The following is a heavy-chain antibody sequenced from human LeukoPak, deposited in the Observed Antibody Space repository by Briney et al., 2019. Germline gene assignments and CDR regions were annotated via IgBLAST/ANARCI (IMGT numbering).Heavy chain of an antibody. D-gene: IGHD3-10*01. Sequence: GGSLRLSSAASGFTFSSYEMNWVRQAPGEGLEWVSYISSSGSTIHYTDSVKGRFTISRDNAKNSLYLQMNSLRAEDTAVYYCARPVGYSGSGSYYGYCGQATLVTVSS. CDR1: GFTFSSYE. V-gene: IGHV3-48*03. J-gene: IGHJ4*01. CDR3: ARPVGYSGSGSYYGY. CDR2: ISSSGSTI.